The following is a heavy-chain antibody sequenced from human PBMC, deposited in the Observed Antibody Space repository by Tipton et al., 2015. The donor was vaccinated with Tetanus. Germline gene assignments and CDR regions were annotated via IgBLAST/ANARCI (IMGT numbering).Heavy chain of an antibody. D-gene: IGHD2-15*01. Sequence: TLSLTCTVSGGSTRDFYWSWIRQPAGKRLEWIGRIYTSRITIYNPSLKSRVSMSMDTSRNQFSLELNSVTAADTAVYYCARVLRFSASGGWDDAFDLWGQGTLVTASS. CDR2: IYTSRIT. CDR3: ARVLRFSASGGWDDAFDL. V-gene: IGHV4-4*07. J-gene: IGHJ3*01. CDR1: GGSTRDFY.